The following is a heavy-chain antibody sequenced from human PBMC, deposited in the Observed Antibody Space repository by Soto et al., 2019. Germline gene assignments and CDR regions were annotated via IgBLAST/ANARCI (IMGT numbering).Heavy chain of an antibody. V-gene: IGHV5-51*01. J-gene: IGHJ6*02. Sequence: GESLKISCKGSGYSFTSYWIGWVRQMPGKGLEWMGIIYPGDSDTRYSPSLQGQVTISADKSISTAYLQWSSLKASDTAMYYCARLGTRYYDSSGYYYYGMDVWGQGTTVTVS. CDR2: IYPGDSDT. D-gene: IGHD3-22*01. CDR1: GYSFTSYW. CDR3: ARLGTRYYDSSGYYYYGMDV.